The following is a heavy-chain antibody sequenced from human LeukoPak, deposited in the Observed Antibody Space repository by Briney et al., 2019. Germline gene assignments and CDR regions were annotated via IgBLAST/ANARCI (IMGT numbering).Heavy chain of an antibody. V-gene: IGHV1-69*13. CDR2: IIPIFGTA. Sequence: SVTVSCKASGGTFSIYAISWVRQAPGQGLEWMGGIIPIFGTANYAQKFQGRVTITADESTSTAYMELSSLRSEDTAVYYCARGIPIQNRGSYYFDYWGQGTLVTVSS. CDR3: ARGIPIQNRGSYYFDY. J-gene: IGHJ4*02. D-gene: IGHD5-18*01. CDR1: GGTFSIYA.